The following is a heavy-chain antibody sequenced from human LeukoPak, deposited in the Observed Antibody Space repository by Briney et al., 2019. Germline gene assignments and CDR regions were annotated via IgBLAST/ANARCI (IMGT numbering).Heavy chain of an antibody. CDR3: ARDFITYSSSWYYYYYGMDV. J-gene: IGHJ6*02. D-gene: IGHD6-13*01. Sequence: NASETLSLTCTVSGGSISSSSYYWGWIRQPPGKGLEWIGSIYYSGSTYYNPSLKSRVTISVDTSKNQFSLKLSSVTAADTAVYYCARDFITYSSSWYYYYYGMDVWGQGTTVTVSS. CDR1: GGSISSSSYY. CDR2: IYYSGST. V-gene: IGHV4-39*02.